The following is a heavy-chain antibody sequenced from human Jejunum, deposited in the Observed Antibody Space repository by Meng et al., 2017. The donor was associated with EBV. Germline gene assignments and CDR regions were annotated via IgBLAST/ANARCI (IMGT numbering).Heavy chain of an antibody. CDR2: INTRTGNP. CDR1: GYTFSRYA. J-gene: IGHJ4*02. Sequence: QVQLLQSGSELKKPGASVKVSCKASGYTFSRYAMNRVRQAPGQGLEWMGWINTRTGNPAYAQGFTGRFVFSLDTSVSTAYLQISSLKAEDTAVYYCASDISTATCGYWGQGPLVTVAS. CDR3: ASDISTATCGY. D-gene: IGHD2-21*02. V-gene: IGHV7-4-1*02.